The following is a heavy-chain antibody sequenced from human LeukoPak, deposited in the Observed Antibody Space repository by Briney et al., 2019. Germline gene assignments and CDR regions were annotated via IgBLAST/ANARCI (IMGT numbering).Heavy chain of an antibody. Sequence: SETLSLTCTVSGGAISSYYWSWIRQPAGKGLEWIGRIYTSGSTNYNPSLKSRVTMSVDTSKNQFSLKLSSVTAADTAVYYCARTYSSSWYGNWFDPWGQGTLVTVSS. D-gene: IGHD6-13*01. V-gene: IGHV4-4*07. CDR1: GGAISSYY. CDR3: ARTYSSSWYGNWFDP. J-gene: IGHJ5*02. CDR2: IYTSGST.